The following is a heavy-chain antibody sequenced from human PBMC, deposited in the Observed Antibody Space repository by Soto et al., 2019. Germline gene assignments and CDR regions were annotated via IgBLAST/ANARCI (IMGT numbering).Heavy chain of an antibody. Sequence: QVLQQESGPGLVKPSETLSLSCTVSGGSFTNYSWSWIRQPPGKGLEWIGYIYLSGSTNYNHSLKSRVTISKDPSKNQFSLTLRSVTAADTAVYFCARDFDFWSGYLSSYGMDVWGQGATVTVSS. V-gene: IGHV4-59*01. D-gene: IGHD3-3*01. CDR2: IYLSGST. CDR3: ARDFDFWSGYLSSYGMDV. CDR1: GGSFTNYS. J-gene: IGHJ6*02.